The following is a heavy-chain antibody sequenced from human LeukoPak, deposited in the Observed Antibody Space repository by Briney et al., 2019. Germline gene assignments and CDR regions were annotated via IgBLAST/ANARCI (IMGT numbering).Heavy chain of an antibody. J-gene: IGHJ4*02. CDR3: ASLMITFGGVIPLTYFDY. Sequence: SETLSLTCAVYGGSFSGYYWNWIRQPPGKGLEWIGEINHSGSTNYNPSLKSRVTISVDTSKNQFSLKLSSVTAADTAVYYCASLMITFGGVIPLTYFDYWGQGTLVTVSS. CDR2: INHSGST. D-gene: IGHD3-16*02. CDR1: GGSFSGYY. V-gene: IGHV4-34*01.